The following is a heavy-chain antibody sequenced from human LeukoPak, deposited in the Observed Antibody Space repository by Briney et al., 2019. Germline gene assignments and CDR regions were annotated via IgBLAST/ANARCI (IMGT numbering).Heavy chain of an antibody. CDR2: ISGSGGST. Sequence: GGSLRLSCAASGFTFSSYAMSWVRQAPGKGLEWVSAISGSGGSTYYADSVEGRFTISRDNSKNTLYLQMNSLRAEDTAVYYCAKTPSDNWNGHFDYWGQGTLVTVSS. CDR3: AKTPSDNWNGHFDY. J-gene: IGHJ4*02. CDR1: GFTFSSYA. V-gene: IGHV3-23*01. D-gene: IGHD1-20*01.